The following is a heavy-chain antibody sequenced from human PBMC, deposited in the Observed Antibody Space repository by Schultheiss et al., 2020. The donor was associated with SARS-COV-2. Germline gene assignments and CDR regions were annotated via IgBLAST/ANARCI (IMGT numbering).Heavy chain of an antibody. CDR1: GFTFSSYG. D-gene: IGHD3-16*01. J-gene: IGHJ4*02. CDR3: ARDDPIGPITFGGVIDY. V-gene: IGHV3-33*01. CDR2: IWYDGSNK. Sequence: AGSLRLSCAASGFTFSSYGMHWVRQAPGKGLEWVAVIWYDGSNKYYADSVKGRFTISRDNSKNTLYLQMNSLRAEDTAVYYCARDDPIGPITFGGVIDYWGQGTLVTVSS.